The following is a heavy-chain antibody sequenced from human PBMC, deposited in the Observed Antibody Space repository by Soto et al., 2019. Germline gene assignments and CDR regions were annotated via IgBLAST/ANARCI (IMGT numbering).Heavy chain of an antibody. CDR1: GGSISSYY. J-gene: IGHJ6*03. CDR3: ARVGPVDANSSSSPKRLYYYYYMDV. V-gene: IGHV4-59*01. CDR2: IYYSGST. Sequence: SETLSLTCTVSGGSISSYYWSWIRQPPGKGLEWIGYIYYSGSTNYNPSLKSRVTISVDTSKNQFSLKLSSVTAADTAVYYCARVGPVDANSSSSPKRLYYYYYMDVWGKGTTVTVSS. D-gene: IGHD6-6*01.